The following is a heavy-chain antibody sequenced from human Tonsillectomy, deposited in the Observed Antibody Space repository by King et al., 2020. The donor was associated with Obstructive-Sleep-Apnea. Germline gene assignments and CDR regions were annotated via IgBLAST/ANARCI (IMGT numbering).Heavy chain of an antibody. J-gene: IGHJ4*02. CDR1: GYTFTNYN. Sequence: IQLVQSGAEVKKPGASVKVSCKASGYTFTNYNFNWVRQATGQGLEWMGWMNPNRGNTGYAQTFQGRVTMTRNTSISTAYMELSSLTSEDTAVYYCATVWFGELRNFNYWGQGTLVTVSS. CDR3: ATVWFGELRNFNY. V-gene: IGHV1-8*01. CDR2: MNPNRGNT. D-gene: IGHD3-10*01.